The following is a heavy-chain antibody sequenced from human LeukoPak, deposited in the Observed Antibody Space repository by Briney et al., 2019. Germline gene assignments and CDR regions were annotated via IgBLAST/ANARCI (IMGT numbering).Heavy chain of an antibody. CDR3: AKIIVGATDYYYYMDV. V-gene: IGHV1-18*01. CDR2: ICAYNGNT. CDR1: GYTFTSYV. J-gene: IGHJ6*03. D-gene: IGHD1-26*01. Sequence: ASVKVSCKASGYTFTSYVISWGRQAPGQGLGWMGWICAYNGNTNNAQKLQGRVTMTTDTSTSTAYMELRSLRTDDTAVYYCAKIIVGATDYYYYMDVWGKGTTVTVSS.